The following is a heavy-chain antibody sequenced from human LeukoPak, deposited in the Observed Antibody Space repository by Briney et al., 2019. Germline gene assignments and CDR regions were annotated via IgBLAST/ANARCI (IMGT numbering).Heavy chain of an antibody. Sequence: SVKVSCKASGGTFSSYAISWVRQAPGQGLGWMGRIIPILGIANYAQKFQGRVTITADKSTSTAYMELSSLRSEDTAVYYCARERVVVVPYYYYYGMDVWGQGTTVTVSS. CDR3: ARERVVVVPYYYYYGMDV. J-gene: IGHJ6*02. CDR1: GGTFSSYA. V-gene: IGHV1-69*04. CDR2: IIPILGIA. D-gene: IGHD2-15*01.